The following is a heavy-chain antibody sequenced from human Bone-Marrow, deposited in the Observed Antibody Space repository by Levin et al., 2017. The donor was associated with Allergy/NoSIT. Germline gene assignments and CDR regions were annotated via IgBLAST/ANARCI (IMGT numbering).Heavy chain of an antibody. CDR3: AILLDGDSLGGALAMDV. CDR1: GYTFRNYW. Sequence: KPGESLKISCQASGYTFRNYWIGWGRQRPGKGLEWMGIIYPGDSDTKYSPSYQGQVTISVARSINTAYLQWRSLQASDSAMYYCAILLDGDSLGGALAMDVWGQGTRVIVSS. D-gene: IGHD4-17*01. V-gene: IGHV5-51*01. CDR2: IYPGDSDT. J-gene: IGHJ6*02.